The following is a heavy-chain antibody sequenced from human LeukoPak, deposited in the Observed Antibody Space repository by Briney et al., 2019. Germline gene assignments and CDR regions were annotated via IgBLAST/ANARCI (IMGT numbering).Heavy chain of an antibody. J-gene: IGHJ4*02. Sequence: GGSLRLSCAASGFTFSRYWMSWVRQAPGKGLEWVANIKEDGSDKYYVDSVKGRFTISRDNAKNSLFLQMNSLRAEDTAVYYAARHTGYNTYDYGGQGTLVTVSS. V-gene: IGHV3-7*05. CDR2: IKEDGSDK. D-gene: IGHD5-24*01. CDR3: ARHTGYNTYDY. CDR1: GFTFSRYW.